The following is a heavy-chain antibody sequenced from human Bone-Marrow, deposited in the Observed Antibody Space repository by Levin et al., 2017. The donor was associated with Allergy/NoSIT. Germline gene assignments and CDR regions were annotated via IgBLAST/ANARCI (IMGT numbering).Heavy chain of an antibody. CDR3: ARDLIIFSGWYNSDYYYYYGMDG. D-gene: IGHD6-19*01. CDR2: ISYDGSNK. CDR1: GFTFSSYA. V-gene: IGHV3-30*04. Sequence: LSLTCAASGFTFSSYAMHWVRQAPGKGLEWVAVISYDGSNKYYADSVKGRFTISRDNSKNTLYLQMNSLRAEDTAVYYCARDLIIFSGWYNSDYYYYYGMDGWGQGTTVTVSS. J-gene: IGHJ6*02.